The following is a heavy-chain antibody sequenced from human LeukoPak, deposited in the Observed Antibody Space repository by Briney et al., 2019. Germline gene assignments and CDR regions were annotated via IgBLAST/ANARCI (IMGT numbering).Heavy chain of an antibody. Sequence: GESLKISCKGSGYSFTTYWIGWARQMPGKGLEWMGIIYPGDSDTRYSPSFQGQVTISADKSISTAYLQWSSLKASDTAMYYCARARHDSSGYYRFDYWGQGTLVTV. CDR1: GYSFTTYW. CDR2: IYPGDSDT. CDR3: ARARHDSSGYYRFDY. D-gene: IGHD3-22*01. V-gene: IGHV5-51*01. J-gene: IGHJ4*02.